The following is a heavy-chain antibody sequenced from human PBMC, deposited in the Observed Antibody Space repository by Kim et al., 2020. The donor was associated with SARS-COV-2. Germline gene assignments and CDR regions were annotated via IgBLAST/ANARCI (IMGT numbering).Heavy chain of an antibody. D-gene: IGHD6-19*01. CDR2: INAGNGNT. J-gene: IGHJ4*02. CDR3: ARVGRISPDTYSSGWYSWGSHFDY. CDR1: GYTFTSYA. V-gene: IGHV1-3*01. Sequence: ASVKVSCKASGYTFTSYAMHWVRQAPGQRLEWMGWINAGNGNTKYSQKFQGRVTITRDTSASTAYMELSSLRSEDTAVYYCARVGRISPDTYSSGWYSWGSHFDYWGQGTLVTVSS.